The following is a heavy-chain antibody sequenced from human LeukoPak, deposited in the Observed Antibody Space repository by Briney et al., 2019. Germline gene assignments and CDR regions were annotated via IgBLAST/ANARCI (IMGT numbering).Heavy chain of an antibody. CDR1: GFTFSSYG. CDR2: IWYDASNK. J-gene: IGHJ3*02. V-gene: IGHV3-33*01. CDR3: ATERDALDI. Sequence: GRSLRLSCAASGFTFSSYGMHWVRQAPGKGLEWVAVIWYDASNKYYADSVKGRFTISRDNSNNTLYLQMNSLRAEDTAMYYCATERDALDIWGRGTMVTVSS.